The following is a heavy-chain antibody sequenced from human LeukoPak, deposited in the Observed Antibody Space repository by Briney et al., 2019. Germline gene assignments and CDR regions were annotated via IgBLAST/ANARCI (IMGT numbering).Heavy chain of an antibody. V-gene: IGHV4-34*01. CDR2: INHSGST. CDR1: GGSFSGYY. Sequence: SETLSLTCAVYGGSFSGYYWSWIRQPPGKGLEWIGEINHSGSTNYNPSLKSRVTISVDTSKNQFSLKLSSVTAADTAVYYCARESAGVGYGDSGAFDIWGQGTMVTVSS. CDR3: ARESAGVGYGDSGAFDI. J-gene: IGHJ3*02. D-gene: IGHD4-17*01.